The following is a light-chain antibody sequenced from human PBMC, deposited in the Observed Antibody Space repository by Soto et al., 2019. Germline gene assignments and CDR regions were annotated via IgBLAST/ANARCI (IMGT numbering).Light chain of an antibody. CDR1: SSDVGGYNY. CDR2: DVT. Sequence: SALTQPASVSGSPGQSITISCTGTSSDVGGYNYVSWYQQHPGKGPKLMIYDVTNRPSGVSNRFSGPKSGNTASLTISGLQAEDEAEYYCSSYTSSTTYVFGAGTKVTVL. J-gene: IGLJ1*01. CDR3: SSYTSSTTYV. V-gene: IGLV2-14*01.